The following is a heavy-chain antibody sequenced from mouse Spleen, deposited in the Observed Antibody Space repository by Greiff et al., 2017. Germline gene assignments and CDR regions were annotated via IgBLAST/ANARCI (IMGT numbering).Heavy chain of an antibody. CDR1: GYTFTSYW. V-gene: IGHV1-64*01. Sequence: VQLQQSGAELVKPGASVKLSCKASGYTFTSYWMHWVKQRPGQGLEWIGMIHPNSGSTNYNEKFKSKATLTVDKSSSTAYMQLSSLTSEDSAVYYCARDYYRSYAMDYWGQGTSVTVSS. D-gene: IGHD2-14*01. CDR3: ARDYYRSYAMDY. CDR2: IHPNSGST. J-gene: IGHJ4*01.